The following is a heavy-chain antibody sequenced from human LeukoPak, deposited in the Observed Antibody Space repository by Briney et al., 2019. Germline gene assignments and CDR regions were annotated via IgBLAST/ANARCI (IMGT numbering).Heavy chain of an antibody. CDR2: ISSSSSYI. Sequence: GGSLRLSCAASGFTFSSYSMNWVRQAPGKGLEWVSSISSSSSYIYYADSVKGRFTISRDNAKNSLYLQMNSLRAEDTAVYYCANRLGYCSGGSCYSGTTLWLDYWGQGTLVTVSS. D-gene: IGHD2-15*01. CDR1: GFTFSSYS. CDR3: ANRLGYCSGGSCYSGTTLWLDY. J-gene: IGHJ4*02. V-gene: IGHV3-21*04.